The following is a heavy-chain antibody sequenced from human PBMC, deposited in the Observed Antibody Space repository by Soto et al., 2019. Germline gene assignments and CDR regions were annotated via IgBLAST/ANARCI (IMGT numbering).Heavy chain of an antibody. CDR2: INTDGSST. CDR1: GFTFSSYW. J-gene: IGHJ5*02. V-gene: IGHV3-74*01. Sequence: EVQLVESGGNLVQPGGSVRLSCAASGFTFSSYWMHWVRQAPGKGLVWLSRINTDGSSTSYVDSVKGRFTISRDNAKNTLYLQMNSLSVEDTAVYYCARRGQEGPGLAHWGQGTLVTVSS. CDR3: ARRGQEGPGLAH.